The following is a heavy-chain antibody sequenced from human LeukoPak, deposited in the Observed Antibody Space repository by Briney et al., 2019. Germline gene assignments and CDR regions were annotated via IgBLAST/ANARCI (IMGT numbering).Heavy chain of an antibody. J-gene: IGHJ4*02. D-gene: IGHD4-11*01. V-gene: IGHV2-70*11. Sequence: SGPAPVEPTQTLTLTCTFSGFSLRTAGMCVSWIRQPPGKALEWLARIDWDHDTYYSTSLKTRLTISKDTSKSQVVLTMTNMDPVDTATYYSARNQDDYNYYDYWGQGTLVTVSS. CDR2: IDWDHDT. CDR3: ARNQDDYNYYDY. CDR1: GFSLRTAGMC.